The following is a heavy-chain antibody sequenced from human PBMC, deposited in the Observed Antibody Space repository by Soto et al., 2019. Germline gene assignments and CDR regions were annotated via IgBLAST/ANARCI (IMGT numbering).Heavy chain of an antibody. D-gene: IGHD6-13*01. CDR2: IDHSGNT. CDR3: APRITVVGSRRL. Sequence: QVQLQESGPGLVKPSETLSLTCTVSGGSFSSNYWSWIRQPPGKGLEWIGNIDHSGNTNYNPSLSGRVPISVDTSKNQFSLILSSVTAADTAVYACAPRITVVGSRRLWGQGTLVIVSS. V-gene: IGHV4-59*01. J-gene: IGHJ1*01. CDR1: GGSFSSNY.